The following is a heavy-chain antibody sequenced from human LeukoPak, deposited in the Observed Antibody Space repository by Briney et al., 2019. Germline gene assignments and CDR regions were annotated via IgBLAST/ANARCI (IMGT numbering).Heavy chain of an antibody. V-gene: IGHV4-34*01. J-gene: IGHJ4*02. D-gene: IGHD1-26*01. Sequence: SDTLSLTCAVYGGSFRVYYWSWIRRPPREGLEWIVEIDSSGSTNYTPSLKSRVTISVDTSQKQFSLRMCSLTPPDTPVYYTASCAGSQSEYSGRYSIDYWGQGTLVTVSS. CDR3: ASCAGSQSEYSGRYSIDY. CDR1: GGSFRVYY. CDR2: IDSSGST.